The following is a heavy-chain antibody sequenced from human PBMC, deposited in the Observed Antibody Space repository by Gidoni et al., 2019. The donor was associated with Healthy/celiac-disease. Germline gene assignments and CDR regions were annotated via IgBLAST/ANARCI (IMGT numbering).Heavy chain of an antibody. V-gene: IGHV3-23*01. CDR3: AKAYRRGAYGDLDAFDI. Sequence: EVQLLESGGGLVQPGGSLRLSCAASGFTFSSYAMSWVRQAPGKGLEWVSDISGSGGSTYSADSGKGRFTISRDNSKNTLYLQMNSLRAEDTAVYYCAKAYRRGAYGDLDAFDIWGQGTMVTVSS. CDR1: GFTFSSYA. J-gene: IGHJ3*02. D-gene: IGHD4-17*01. CDR2: ISGSGGST.